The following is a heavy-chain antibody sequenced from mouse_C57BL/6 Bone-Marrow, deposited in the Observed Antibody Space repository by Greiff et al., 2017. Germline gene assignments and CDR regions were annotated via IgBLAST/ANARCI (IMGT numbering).Heavy chain of an antibody. D-gene: IGHD2-4*01. CDR3: ARCPNYDPGSFALDY. V-gene: IGHV1-7*01. J-gene: IGHJ4*01. CDR2: INPSSGYT. CDR1: GYTFTSYW. Sequence: QVQLQQSGAELAKPGASVKLSCKASGYTFTSYWMNWVKQRPGQGLEWIGYINPSSGYTKKNQKVKDKATWTADKSSSTAYMQLSSLTDEDSAVYYCARCPNYDPGSFALDYWGQGTSVTVSS.